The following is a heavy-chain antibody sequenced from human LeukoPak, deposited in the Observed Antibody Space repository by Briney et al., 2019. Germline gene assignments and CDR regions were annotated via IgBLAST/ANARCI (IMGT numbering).Heavy chain of an antibody. D-gene: IGHD3-10*01. CDR2: IYTSGST. Sequence: SETLSLTCTVSGGSITSNSYYWSWIRQPAGKGLEWIGRIYTSGSTNYNPSLKSRVTMSVDTSKNQFSLKLSSVTAADTAVYYCARALLWFGESHPFDPWGQGTLVTVSS. CDR1: GGSITSNSYY. CDR3: ARALLWFGESHPFDP. V-gene: IGHV4-61*02. J-gene: IGHJ5*02.